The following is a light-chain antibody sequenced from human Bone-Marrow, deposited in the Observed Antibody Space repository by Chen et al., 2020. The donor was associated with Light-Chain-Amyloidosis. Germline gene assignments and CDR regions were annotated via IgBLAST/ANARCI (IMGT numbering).Light chain of an antibody. V-gene: IGLV3-25*03. CDR2: RDT. CDR1: DLPTKY. CDR3: QSADSSVTYEVI. Sequence: SYELTQPPSVSVSPGQTARITCSGDDLPTKYAYWYQQKPGQAPVLVIHRDTERPSGISERFSCSSSGTTATLTISGVQAEDEAAYHCQSADSSVTYEVIFGGGTKLTVL. J-gene: IGLJ2*01.